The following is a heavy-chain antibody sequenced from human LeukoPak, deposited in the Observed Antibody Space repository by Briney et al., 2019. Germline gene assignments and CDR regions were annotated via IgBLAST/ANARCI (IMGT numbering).Heavy chain of an antibody. D-gene: IGHD2-21*01. CDR1: GFSFGNYA. CDR2: ISGTGGAT. Sequence: GGSLRLSCVASGFSFGNYAMSWVRQAPGKGLQWVSQISGTGGATWYAGFARDRFTISRDNSRKTLYLQMSGLRVEDTAMYYCVKDPRDTYGTNWFVSWGQGTLLIVSS. J-gene: IGHJ5*01. CDR3: VKDPRDTYGTNWFVS. V-gene: IGHV3-23*01.